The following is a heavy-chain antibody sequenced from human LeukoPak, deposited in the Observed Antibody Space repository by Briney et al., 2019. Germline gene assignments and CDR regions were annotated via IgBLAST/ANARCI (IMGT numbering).Heavy chain of an antibody. CDR2: IDPRGGST. CDR3: ARGEAGYGDN. J-gene: IGHJ4*02. CDR1: GYTFTSYY. Sequence: ASVKVSCKASGYTFTSYYIHWVRQAPGQGLEWMGIIDPRGGSTTYAQKFQGRVTMTRDTSTNTVYMELSSLKSEDSAVFYCARGEAGYGDNWGQGTLVTVSS. V-gene: IGHV1-46*01. D-gene: IGHD5-12*01.